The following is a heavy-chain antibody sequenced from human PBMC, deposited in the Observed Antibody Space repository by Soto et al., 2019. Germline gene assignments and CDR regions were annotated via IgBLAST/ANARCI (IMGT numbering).Heavy chain of an antibody. CDR1: GFTFSDYY. V-gene: IGHV3-11*01. Sequence: QVQLVESGGGLVQPGGSLRLSCAASGFTFSDYYMNWIRQAPGKGPEWISYSSGSDSVKHYADSVKGRFTVFRDNAKNSAKKQMNSQRDDDTAVYYGARYGECYESSGYFRRDAFDIWGQGTMVTVSS. CDR3: ARYGECYESSGYFRRDAFDI. CDR2: SSGSDSVK. D-gene: IGHD3-22*01. J-gene: IGHJ3*02.